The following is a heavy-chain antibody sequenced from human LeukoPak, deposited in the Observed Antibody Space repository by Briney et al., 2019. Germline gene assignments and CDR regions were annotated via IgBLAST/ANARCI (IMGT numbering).Heavy chain of an antibody. D-gene: IGHD7-27*01. CDR3: ARAIGFPGVAWFDP. CDR1: GFTFGGYA. CDR2: ISGGSEDS. Sequence: GGSLRLSCTASGFTFGGYAMTWVRQAPGKGLEWVSSISGGSEDSYYADSVKGRFTISRDNAKNSLYLQMNSLRAEDTAVYYCARAIGFPGVAWFDPWGQGTLVTVSS. J-gene: IGHJ5*02. V-gene: IGHV3-21*01.